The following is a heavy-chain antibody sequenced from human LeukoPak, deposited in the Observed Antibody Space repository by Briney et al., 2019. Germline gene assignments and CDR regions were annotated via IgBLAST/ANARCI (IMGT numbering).Heavy chain of an antibody. D-gene: IGHD2-2*01. CDR2: IKQDGSAK. Sequence: GGSLRLSCVASEFTISRYWMSWVRQAPGKGLEWVANIKQDGSAKNYVDSVKGRFAISRDNAKNSLYLQMNSLRSEDTAVYYCAKMPDFEYWGQGTLVTVSS. V-gene: IGHV3-7*03. J-gene: IGHJ4*02. CDR3: AKMPDFEY. CDR1: EFTISRYW.